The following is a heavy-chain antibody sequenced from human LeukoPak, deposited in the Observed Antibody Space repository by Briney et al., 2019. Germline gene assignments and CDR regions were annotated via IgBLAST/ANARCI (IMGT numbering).Heavy chain of an antibody. D-gene: IGHD3-9*01. Sequence: PGGSLRLSCAASGFTFSDFSMHWVRQAPGKGLQWVAVTSFDGRDEFYTDSVKGRFTISRDKSKNTLSLHMDKLRVEDTAVYYCAKEGGLLRYFDWFGSPHGAFDIWGQGTVVTVSS. CDR3: AKEGGLLRYFDWFGSPHGAFDI. J-gene: IGHJ3*02. V-gene: IGHV3-30*18. CDR1: GFTFSDFS. CDR2: TSFDGRDE.